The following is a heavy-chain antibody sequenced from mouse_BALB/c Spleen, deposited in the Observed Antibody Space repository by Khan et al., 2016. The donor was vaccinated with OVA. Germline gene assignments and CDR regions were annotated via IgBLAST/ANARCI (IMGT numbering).Heavy chain of an antibody. D-gene: IGHD1-1*01. Sequence: EVKLVESGGGLVQPGGSRKLSCVASGFTFSSFGMHWVRQAPEKGLEWVAYISGDSSTIYYTETVKGRFTFSRDNPKNTLFLQMTSLRSEDMAMYYCARSDFYGYYFDQWGQGTTLTVSS. J-gene: IGHJ2*01. CDR2: ISGDSSTI. CDR1: GFTFSSFG. V-gene: IGHV5-17*02. CDR3: ARSDFYGYYFDQ.